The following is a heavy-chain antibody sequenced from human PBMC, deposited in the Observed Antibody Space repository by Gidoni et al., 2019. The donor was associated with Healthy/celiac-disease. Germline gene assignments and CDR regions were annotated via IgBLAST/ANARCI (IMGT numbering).Heavy chain of an antibody. D-gene: IGHD3-10*01. CDR1: GGSLSSSNL. J-gene: IGHJ4*02. CDR3: ARVGITMVRGVIITYYFDY. CDR2: IYHSGST. Sequence: QVQLQESGPGLVKPSGTLSLTCAVSGGSLSSSNLWSWVRQPPGKGLEWIGEIYHSGSTNYNPSLKSRVTISVDKSKNQFSLKLSSVTAADTAVYYCARVGITMVRGVIITYYFDYWGQGTLVTVSS. V-gene: IGHV4-4*02.